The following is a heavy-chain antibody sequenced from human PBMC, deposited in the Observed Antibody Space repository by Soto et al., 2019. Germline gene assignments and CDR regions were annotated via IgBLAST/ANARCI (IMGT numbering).Heavy chain of an antibody. CDR3: ARRPTVGDI. V-gene: IGHV1-18*01. CDR1: GYTFNSYG. D-gene: IGHD2-21*02. CDR2: IRVKNGNT. Sequence: QVQLVQSGGEVKKPGASVKVSCKASGYTFNSYGISWVRQAPGQGLEWMGWIRVKNGNTNYAQNFQGRFTMTTDTSTSTAYMELRSLRSDDTAVYYCARRPTVGDIWGQGTMVTVSS. J-gene: IGHJ3*02.